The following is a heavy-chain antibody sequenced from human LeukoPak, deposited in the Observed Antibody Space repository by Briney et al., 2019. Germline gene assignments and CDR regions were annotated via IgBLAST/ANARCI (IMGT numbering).Heavy chain of an antibody. V-gene: IGHV4-34*01. CDR1: GGSFSGYY. Sequence: PSETLSFTCGVYGGSFSGYYWSWIRQPPGKGLEWLGEINHSGSANYNPSPNRRVTISVDTSKNQFSLTLSAVTAADTAVYYCARARRDSGYYRIDYWGQGTLVTVSS. CDR3: ARARRDSGYYRIDY. CDR2: INHSGSA. D-gene: IGHD3-3*01. J-gene: IGHJ4*02.